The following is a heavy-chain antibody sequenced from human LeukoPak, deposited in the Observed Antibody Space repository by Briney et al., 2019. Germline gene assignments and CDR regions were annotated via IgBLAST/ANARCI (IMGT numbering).Heavy chain of an antibody. CDR1: GFTFSSYG. Sequence: GALRLSCAASGFTFSSYGIHWVRQTPGKGLEWVAVISSDGSNKYYADSVKGRFTISRDNSKNTLYLQMNSLRSEDTALYYCAKGVSSSWYDYFDYWGQGTLVTVSS. J-gene: IGHJ4*02. V-gene: IGHV3-30*18. D-gene: IGHD6-13*01. CDR2: ISSDGSNK. CDR3: AKGVSSSWYDYFDY.